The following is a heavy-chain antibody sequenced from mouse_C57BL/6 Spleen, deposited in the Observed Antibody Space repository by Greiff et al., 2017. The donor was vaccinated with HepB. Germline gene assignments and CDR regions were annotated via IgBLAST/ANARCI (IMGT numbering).Heavy chain of an antibody. D-gene: IGHD2-4*01. J-gene: IGHJ3*01. CDR1: GFTFSSYA. CDR3: ARGDYDYEGFAY. CDR2: ISDGGSYT. V-gene: IGHV5-4*03. Sequence: EVKLMESGGGLVKPGGSLKLSCAASGFTFSSYAMSWVRQTPEKRLEWVATISDGGSYTYYPDNVKGRFTISRDNAKNNLYLQMSHLKSEDTAMYYCARGDYDYEGFAYWGQGTLVTVSA.